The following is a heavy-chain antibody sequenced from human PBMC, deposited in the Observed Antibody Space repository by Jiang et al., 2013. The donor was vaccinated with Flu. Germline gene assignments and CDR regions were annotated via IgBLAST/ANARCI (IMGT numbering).Heavy chain of an antibody. CDR1: GGSISGIY. D-gene: IGHD6-19*01. CDR3: ARHTVVSVAGTDDIFDI. Sequence: GSGLVKPSETLSLTCSVSGGSISGIYWSWIRQPPGKGLEWIGYMSNTGGINYNPSLKSRVSMSIDTSKNQFSLRLTSVTAEDTAVYHCARHTVVSVAGTDDIFDIWGQGTMVTVSS. J-gene: IGHJ3*02. CDR2: MSNTGGI. V-gene: IGHV4-59*08.